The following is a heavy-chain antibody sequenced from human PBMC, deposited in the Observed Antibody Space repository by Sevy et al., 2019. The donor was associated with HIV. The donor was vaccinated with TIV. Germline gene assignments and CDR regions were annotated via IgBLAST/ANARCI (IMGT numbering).Heavy chain of an antibody. CDR1: GFTFSSYA. CDR3: AEESNRKGDY. CDR2: IIASGTT. J-gene: IGHJ4*02. Sequence: GGSLRLSCAASGFTFSSYAMGWVRQAPGKGLEWVSVIIASGTTYYTDSVKGRFTISRDNSKNMMYLQMNSLRAEDTAIYYCAEESNRKGDYWGQGTLVTVSS. V-gene: IGHV3-23*01.